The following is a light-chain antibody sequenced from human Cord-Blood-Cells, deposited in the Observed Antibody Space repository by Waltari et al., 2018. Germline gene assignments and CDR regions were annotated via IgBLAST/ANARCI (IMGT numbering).Light chain of an antibody. J-gene: IGLJ1*01. V-gene: IGLV2-14*01. CDR3: SSYTSSSTLV. CDR2: DVS. CDR1: SSDVGGYNY. Sequence: SALTQPASVSGSPGQSTTISCTGTSSDVGGYNYVSWYQQHPGKAPKLMIYDVSNRPSGVPNRFSGSKSGNTASLTISGLQAEDEADYYCSSYTSSSTLVFGTGTKVTVL.